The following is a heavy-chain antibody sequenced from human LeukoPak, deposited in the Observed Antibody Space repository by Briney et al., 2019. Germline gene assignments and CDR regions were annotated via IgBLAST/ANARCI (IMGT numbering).Heavy chain of an antibody. CDR1: GYTFTCYY. CDR2: INPNSGGT. CDR3: ARGRDSGSYFDY. D-gene: IGHD1-26*01. V-gene: IGHV1-2*02. Sequence: ASVKVSCKASGYTFTCYYMHWVRQAPGQGLEWMGWINPNSGGTNYAQKFQGRVTMTRDTSISTAYMELSRLRSDDTAVYYCARGRDSGSYFDYWGQGTLVTVSS. J-gene: IGHJ4*02.